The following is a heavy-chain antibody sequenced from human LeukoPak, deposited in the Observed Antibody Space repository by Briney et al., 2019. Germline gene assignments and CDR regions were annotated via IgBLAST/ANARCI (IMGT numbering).Heavy chain of an antibody. D-gene: IGHD3-22*01. J-gene: IGHJ4*02. Sequence: PGGSLRLSCAASGFTFSSYAMSWVRQAPGKGLEWVSGISGSGGSTYYADSVKGRFTISRDNSKNTLYLQMNSLRAEDTAVYYCAKVYDSSGYFILAYFDYWGQGTLVTVSS. CDR1: GFTFSSYA. CDR3: AKVYDSSGYFILAYFDY. CDR2: ISGSGGST. V-gene: IGHV3-23*01.